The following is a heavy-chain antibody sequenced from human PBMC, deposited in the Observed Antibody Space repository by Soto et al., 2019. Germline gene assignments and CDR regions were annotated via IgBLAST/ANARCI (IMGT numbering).Heavy chain of an antibody. CDR1: GGSISSYY. J-gene: IGHJ4*02. Sequence: PSETLSLTCTVSGGSISSYYWSWIRQPPGKGLEWIGYIYYSGSTNYNPSLKSRVTISVDASKNQFSLKLSSVTAADTAVYYCAREGGRDDYGEYEDLLGFDFWGQGTLVTVSS. CDR2: IYYSGST. V-gene: IGHV4-59*01. D-gene: IGHD4-17*01. CDR3: AREGGRDDYGEYEDLLGFDF.